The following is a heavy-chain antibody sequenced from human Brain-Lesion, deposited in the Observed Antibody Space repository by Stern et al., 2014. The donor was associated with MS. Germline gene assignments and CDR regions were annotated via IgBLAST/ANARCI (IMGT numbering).Heavy chain of an antibody. CDR2: IYYRGNT. Sequence: VQLLESGPGLVKPSETLSLTCTVAGGSVSSTSYAWAWIRQPPGKGLEWIGTIYYRGNTYYSPSLKSRLPISLNTPKNQFSLSLRSVTAADTAVYYCAGEEDIRYCSGGSCTGNWFDPWGQGTLVTVSS. CDR1: GGSVSSTSYA. V-gene: IGHV4-39*01. J-gene: IGHJ5*02. CDR3: AGEEDIRYCSGGSCTGNWFDP. D-gene: IGHD2-15*01.